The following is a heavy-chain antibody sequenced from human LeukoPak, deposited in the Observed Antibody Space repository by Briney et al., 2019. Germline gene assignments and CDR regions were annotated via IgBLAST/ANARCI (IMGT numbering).Heavy chain of an antibody. Sequence: GGSLRLSCVASGFTFSTFSSYGMTWVRQAPGEGLEWVSGISGSGGSTYYADSVKGRFTISRDNSKNTLYLQMNNLRAEDTAVYYCAKDHSSSWFHGDADYWGQGTLVTVSS. CDR2: ISGSGGST. J-gene: IGHJ4*02. CDR1: GFTFSTFSSYG. V-gene: IGHV3-23*01. D-gene: IGHD6-13*01. CDR3: AKDHSSSWFHGDADY.